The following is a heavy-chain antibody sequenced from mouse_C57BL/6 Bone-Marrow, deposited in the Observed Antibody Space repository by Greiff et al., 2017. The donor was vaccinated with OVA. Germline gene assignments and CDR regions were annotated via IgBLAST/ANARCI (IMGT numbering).Heavy chain of an antibody. Sequence: EVQVVESGEGLVKPGGSLKLSCAASGFTFSSYAMSWVRQTPEKRLEWVAYISSGGDYIYYADTVKGRFTISSDNARNTLYLQMSSLKSEDTAMYYCTRANYYGTLFDYWGQGTTLTVSS. CDR3: TRANYYGTLFDY. V-gene: IGHV5-9-1*02. J-gene: IGHJ2*01. CDR2: ISSGGDYI. D-gene: IGHD1-1*01. CDR1: GFTFSSYA.